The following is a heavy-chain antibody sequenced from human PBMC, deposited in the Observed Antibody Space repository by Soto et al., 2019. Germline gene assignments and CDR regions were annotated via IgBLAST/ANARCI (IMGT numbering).Heavy chain of an antibody. Sequence: EVQLLESGGGLVQPGGSLGLSCAASGFTFGSYVMTWVRQAPGKGLEWVSSISGSSGGIYYADSVRGRFTVSRDNSKKMLYLQMSTLRAEDSAVYHCVKYGRSCTCPTCYYFYYGDVWGKGTAVTVSS. CDR1: GFTFGSYV. CDR3: VKYGRSCTCPTCYYFYYGDV. D-gene: IGHD2-8*01. CDR2: ISGSSGGI. V-gene: IGHV3-23*01. J-gene: IGHJ6*03.